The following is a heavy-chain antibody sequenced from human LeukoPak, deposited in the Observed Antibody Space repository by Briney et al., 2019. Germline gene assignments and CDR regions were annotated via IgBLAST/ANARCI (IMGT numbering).Heavy chain of an antibody. Sequence: PGGSLRLSCVASGFTLSNYNMNWVRQAPGKGLEWVSSISTSSAYTYYADSVKGRFTISRDTAKNSLYLQMNSLRAEDTAVYYCARPLYSAYDLCYWGQGTLVTVSS. J-gene: IGHJ4*02. CDR3: ARPLYSAYDLCY. V-gene: IGHV3-21*01. CDR2: ISTSSAYT. CDR1: GFTLSNYN. D-gene: IGHD5-12*01.